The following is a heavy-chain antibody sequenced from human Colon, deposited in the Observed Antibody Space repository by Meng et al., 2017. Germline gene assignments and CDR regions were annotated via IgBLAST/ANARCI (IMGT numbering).Heavy chain of an antibody. J-gene: IGHJ4*02. CDR1: GGSISRSDW. Sequence: QVPLQEAGPVLVKPSETLSLTCAVSGGSISRSDWWSWVRQPPGKGLEWIGETSHSGSTNYSPSLKSRVTISLDKSKNQLSLKLNSVTAADTAVYYCASSDYYRSDYWGQGTLVTVSS. CDR3: ASSDYYRSDY. CDR2: TSHSGST. V-gene: IGHV4-4*02. D-gene: IGHD3-22*01.